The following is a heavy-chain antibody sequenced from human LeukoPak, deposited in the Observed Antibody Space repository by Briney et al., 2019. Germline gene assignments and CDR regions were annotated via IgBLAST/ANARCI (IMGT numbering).Heavy chain of an antibody. CDR1: GGTFSSYA. V-gene: IGHV1-69*01. CDR2: IIPIFGTA. CDR3: ARSRCSSTSCYPRQVGYYYGMDV. J-gene: IGHJ6*02. Sequence: ASVKVSCKASGGTFSSYAISWVRQAPGQGLEWMGGIIPIFGTANYAQKFQGRVTITADESTSTAYMELSSLRSEDTAVYYCARSRCSSTSCYPRQVGYYYGMDVRGQGTTVTVSS. D-gene: IGHD2-2*01.